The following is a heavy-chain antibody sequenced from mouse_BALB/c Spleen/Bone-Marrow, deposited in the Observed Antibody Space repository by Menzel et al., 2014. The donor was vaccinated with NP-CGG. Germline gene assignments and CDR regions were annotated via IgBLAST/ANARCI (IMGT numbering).Heavy chain of an antibody. J-gene: IGHJ4*01. CDR1: GFTFSSYA. D-gene: IGHD2-4*01. CDR3: ARGGGLRGLYPMDY. Sequence: EVQRVESGGGLVKPGGSLKLSCAGSGFTFSSYAMSWGRQTPEKRLGWVASISSGGGTYYPASVKGRFTISRDNVRNILYLQMSSLRSEDTAMYYCARGGGLRGLYPMDYWGQGTSVTVSS. V-gene: IGHV5-6-5*01. CDR2: ISSGGGT.